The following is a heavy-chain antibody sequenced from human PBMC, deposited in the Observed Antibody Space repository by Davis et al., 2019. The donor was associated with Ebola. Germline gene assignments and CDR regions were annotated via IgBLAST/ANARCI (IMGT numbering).Heavy chain of an antibody. Sequence: GESLKISCAASGFTFSSYGMHWVRRAPGKGLEWVSTLGLSADTYYADSVKGRFTISRDNSKNTLHLQMNSLRVEDTAIYYCAKDTTNVWFDVWGQGTMVTVS. J-gene: IGHJ3*01. CDR1: GFTFSSYG. CDR3: AKDTTNVWFDV. V-gene: IGHV3-23*01. D-gene: IGHD1-26*01. CDR2: LGLSADT.